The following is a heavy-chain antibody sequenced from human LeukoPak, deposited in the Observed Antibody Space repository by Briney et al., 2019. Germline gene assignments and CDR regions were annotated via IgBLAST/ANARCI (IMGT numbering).Heavy chain of an antibody. V-gene: IGHV4-59*01. CDR3: ARVPIAAAGLNWFDP. D-gene: IGHD6-13*01. Sequence: SETLSLTCTVSGGSISSYYWSWIRQPPGKGLGWIGYIYYSGSTNYNPSLKSRVTISVDTSKNQFSLKLSSVTAADTAVYYCARVPIAAAGLNWFDPWGQGTLVTVSS. J-gene: IGHJ5*02. CDR1: GGSISSYY. CDR2: IYYSGST.